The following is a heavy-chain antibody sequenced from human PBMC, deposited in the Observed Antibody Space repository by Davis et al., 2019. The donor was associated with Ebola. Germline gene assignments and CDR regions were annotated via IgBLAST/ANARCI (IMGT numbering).Heavy chain of an antibody. D-gene: IGHD3-3*01. CDR1: GFTFDDYA. V-gene: IGHV3-43*02. Sequence: GESLKISCAASGFTFDDYAMHWVRQAPGKGLEWVSLISGDGGSTYYADSVKGRFTISRENGKNSLYLQMNSLRAGDTAVYYCVRDPSGHGMDVWGQGTTVTVSS. CDR2: ISGDGGST. CDR3: VRDPSGHGMDV. J-gene: IGHJ6*02.